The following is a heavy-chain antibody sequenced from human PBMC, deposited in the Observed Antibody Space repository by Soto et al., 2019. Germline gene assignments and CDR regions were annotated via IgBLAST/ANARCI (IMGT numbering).Heavy chain of an antibody. V-gene: IGHV1-18*01. CDR3: ATDICFDVDY. CDR2: IYAKAGTT. CDR1: GYTFNDFG. D-gene: IGHD3-9*01. J-gene: IGHJ4*02. Sequence: QVQLVQSGAEVQKPGASVKVSCKTSGYTFNDFGITWVRQAPGLGLEWLGWIYAKAGTTNFAPKFQGRVIMTTDTSTSTAYMELTSLTFDDSAVYFCATDICFDVDYWGQGTLVTVS.